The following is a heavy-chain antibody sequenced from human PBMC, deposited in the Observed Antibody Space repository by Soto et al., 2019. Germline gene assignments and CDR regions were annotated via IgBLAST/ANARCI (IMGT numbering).Heavy chain of an antibody. V-gene: IGHV3-30*04. Sequence: GGSLRLSCVGTGFTFGSHAMNWVRQAPGKGLEWVSVIAFDGTNKYYADSVRGRFTISRDNSKNTLYLQMDSLRPDDSAIYYCARSYGPFYDSSYYGLARNYFYYWGQGTLVTVSS. J-gene: IGHJ4*02. CDR2: IAFDGTNK. CDR3: ARSYGPFYDSSYYGLARNYFYY. CDR1: GFTFGSHA. D-gene: IGHD3-22*01.